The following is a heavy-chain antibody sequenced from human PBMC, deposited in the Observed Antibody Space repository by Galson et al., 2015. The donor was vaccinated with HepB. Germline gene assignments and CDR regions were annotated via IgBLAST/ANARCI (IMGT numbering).Heavy chain of an antibody. CDR1: GFTFSNAW. D-gene: IGHD3-22*01. Sequence: SLRLSCAASGFTFSNAWMNWVRQAPGKGLEWVGRIKSKTDGGTTDYAAPVKGRFTISRDDSKNTLYLQMNSLKTEDTAVYYCTTRITMIVVVRGAHDAFDIWGQGTMVTVSS. J-gene: IGHJ3*02. V-gene: IGHV3-15*07. CDR2: IKSKTDGGTT. CDR3: TTRITMIVVVRGAHDAFDI.